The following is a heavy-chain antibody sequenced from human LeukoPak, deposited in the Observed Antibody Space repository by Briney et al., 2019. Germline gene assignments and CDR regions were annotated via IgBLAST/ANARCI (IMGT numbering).Heavy chain of an antibody. CDR3: ARDDYYEFWSGYYSSASRWFQP. D-gene: IGHD3-3*01. CDR2: MNPNSGNT. J-gene: IGHJ5*02. CDR1: GYTFTSYD. V-gene: IGHV1-8*01. Sequence: ASVKVSCKASGYTFTSYDINWVRQATGQGLEWMGWMNPNSGNTGYARKFQGRVTMTRNTSISTAYMELSSLRSEDTAVYYCARDDYYEFWSGYYSSASRWFQPWGQGTLVTVSS.